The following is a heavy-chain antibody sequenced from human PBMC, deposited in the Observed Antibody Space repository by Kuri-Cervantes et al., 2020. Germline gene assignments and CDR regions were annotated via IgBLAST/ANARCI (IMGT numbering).Heavy chain of an antibody. Sequence: GESLKISCAASGFTFSSYWMSWVRQAPGKGLEWVANIKQDGSEKYYVDSVKGRFTISSDNAKNSLYLQMNSLRAEDTAVYYCARDGGYYYYYYGMDVWGQGTTVTVSS. CDR2: IKQDGSEK. CDR1: GFTFSSYW. CDR3: ARDGGYYYYYYGMDV. D-gene: IGHD3-16*01. J-gene: IGHJ6*02. V-gene: IGHV3-7*01.